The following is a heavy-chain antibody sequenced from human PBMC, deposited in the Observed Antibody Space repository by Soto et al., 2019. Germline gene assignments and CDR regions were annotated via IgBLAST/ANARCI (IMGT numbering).Heavy chain of an antibody. CDR1: GFIFSSNA. Sequence: EVQLSESGGDLVQPGGSLRLSCAASGFIFSSNAMSWVRQAPGKGLEWVSNISGSGSSTYYADSVKARFTNSRDNSQNTMSLQMNSRRAEDTAVYYGAKMAYFGDPPGGEYWGQVTLVTVSS. J-gene: IGHJ4*02. D-gene: IGHD3-10*01. CDR2: ISGSGSST. V-gene: IGHV3-23*01. CDR3: AKMAYFGDPPGGEY.